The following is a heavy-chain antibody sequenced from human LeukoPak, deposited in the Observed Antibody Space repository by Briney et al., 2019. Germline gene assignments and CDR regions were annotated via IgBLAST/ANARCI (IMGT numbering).Heavy chain of an antibody. CDR1: GGSISSSSYY. J-gene: IGHJ4*02. D-gene: IGHD3-22*01. CDR2: IYYSGST. V-gene: IGHV4-39*07. Sequence: SETLPLTCTVSGGSISSSSYYWGWIRQPPGKGLEWIGSIYYSGSTYYNPSLKSRVTISVDTSKNQFSLKLSSVTAADTAVYYCAREDSSGVVDYWGQGTLVTVSS. CDR3: AREDSSGVVDY.